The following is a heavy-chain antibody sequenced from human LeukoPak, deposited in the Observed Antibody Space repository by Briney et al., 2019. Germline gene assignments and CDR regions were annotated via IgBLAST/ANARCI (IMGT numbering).Heavy chain of an antibody. CDR1: GGSFSGYY. CDR3: ARQEGSSYY. V-gene: IGHV4-34*01. D-gene: IGHD2-15*01. Sequence: SETLSLTCAVYGGSFSGYYWSWIRQPPGKGLEWIGEINHSGSTNYNPSLKSRVTISVDTSKNQFSLKLSSVTAADTAVYYCARQEGSSYYWGQGTLVTVSS. CDR2: INHSGST. J-gene: IGHJ4*02.